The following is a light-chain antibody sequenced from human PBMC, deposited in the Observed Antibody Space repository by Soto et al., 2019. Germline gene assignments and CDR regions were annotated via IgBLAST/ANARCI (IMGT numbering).Light chain of an antibody. CDR1: QSVSSK. V-gene: IGKV3-15*01. J-gene: IGKJ2*01. CDR3: QQYNSWRT. CDR2: GAS. Sequence: EIVMTQSPATLSVSPGERATLSCRASQSVSSKLAWYQQKPGQAPRLLIYGASTRATGIPARFSGSGSGTEFTLTISSLQSEDFAVYYCQQYNSWRTFGQGNKLEIK.